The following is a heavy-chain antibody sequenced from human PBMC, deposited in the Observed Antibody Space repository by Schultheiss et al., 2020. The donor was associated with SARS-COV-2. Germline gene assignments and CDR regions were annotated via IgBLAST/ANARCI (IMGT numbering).Heavy chain of an antibody. V-gene: IGHV3-30*04. J-gene: IGHJ6*02. CDR3: ARSYVVVPAASNYYYYYGMDV. D-gene: IGHD2-2*01. CDR2: ISYDGSNK. Sequence: GGSLRLSCAASGFTFSSYAMRWVRQAPGKGLEWVAVISYDGSNKFYADSVKGRFTISRDNAKNSLYLQMNSLRAEDTAVYYCARSYVVVPAASNYYYYYGMDVWGQGTTVTVSS. CDR1: GFTFSSYA.